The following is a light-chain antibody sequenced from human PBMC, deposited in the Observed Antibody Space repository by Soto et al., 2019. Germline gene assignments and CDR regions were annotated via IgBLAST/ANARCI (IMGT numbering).Light chain of an antibody. CDR3: SSYTSISTGV. CDR1: SSDVGGYNY. J-gene: IGLJ3*02. CDR2: EVS. V-gene: IGLV2-14*01. Sequence: QSALTQPASVSGSRGQSITISCTGTSSDVGGYNYVSWYQQHPGNAPKLIISEVSNRPSGVSSRFSGSKFGNTASLTISGLQAEDEADYHCSSYTSISTGVFGGGTKLTVL.